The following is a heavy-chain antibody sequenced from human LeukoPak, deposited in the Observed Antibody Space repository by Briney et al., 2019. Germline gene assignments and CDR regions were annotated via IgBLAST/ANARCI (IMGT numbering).Heavy chain of an antibody. CDR2: ISSSSSYI. J-gene: IGHJ6*03. V-gene: IGHV3-21*01. Sequence: KPGGSLRLSCAASGFTFSSYSMTWVRQAPGKGLEWVSSISSSSSYIYYADSVKGRFTISRDNAKNSLYLQMNSLRAEDTAVYYCARDDVLTDYYYMDVWGKGTTVTISS. CDR1: GFTFSSYS. CDR3: ARDDVLTDYYYMDV. D-gene: IGHD3-10*01.